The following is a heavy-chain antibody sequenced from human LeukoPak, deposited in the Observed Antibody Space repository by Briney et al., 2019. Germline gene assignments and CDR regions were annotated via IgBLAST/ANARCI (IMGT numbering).Heavy chain of an antibody. CDR2: ISYDGSNK. D-gene: IGHD3-22*01. J-gene: IGHJ4*02. CDR3: AGGLYDSSGYRS. Sequence: GSLRLSCAASGFTFSSYGMHWVRQAPGKGLEWVAVISYDGSNKYYADSVKGRFTISRDNSKNTLYLQMNSLRAEDTAVYYCAGGLYDSSGYRSWGQGTLVTVSS. V-gene: IGHV3-30*03. CDR1: GFTFSSYG.